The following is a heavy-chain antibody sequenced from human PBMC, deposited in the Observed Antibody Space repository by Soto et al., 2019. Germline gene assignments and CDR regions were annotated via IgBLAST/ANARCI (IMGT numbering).Heavy chain of an antibody. CDR3: ARMGLHLGELSRNWFDP. D-gene: IGHD3-16*02. CDR1: GGSITSADYY. J-gene: IGHJ5*02. CDR2: IYSSGTT. V-gene: IGHV4-31*03. Sequence: QVQLQESGPGLVKPSQTLSLTCTISGGSITSADYYWTWIRQFPGKGLEWIAYIYSSGTTHYTPSLKSRATSSLDTSNSQFSLEVKSATAADTAVYYCARMGLHLGELSRNWFDPWGQGSLVTVSS.